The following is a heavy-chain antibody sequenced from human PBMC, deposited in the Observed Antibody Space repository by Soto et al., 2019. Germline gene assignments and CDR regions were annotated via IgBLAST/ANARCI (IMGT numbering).Heavy chain of an antibody. J-gene: IGHJ6*02. D-gene: IGHD6-13*01. V-gene: IGHV4-34*01. CDR3: ARTEQQLDYYYYYGMDV. CDR2: INHSGST. Sequence: SETLSLTCAVYGGSFSGYYWSWIRQPPGKGLEWIGEINHSGSTNYNPSLKSRVTISVDTSKNQFSLKLSSVTAADTAVYYCARTEQQLDYYYYYGMDVWGQGTTVTVSS. CDR1: GGSFSGYY.